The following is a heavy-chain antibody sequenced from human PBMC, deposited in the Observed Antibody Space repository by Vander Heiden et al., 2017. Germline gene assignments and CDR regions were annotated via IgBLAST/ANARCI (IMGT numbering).Heavy chain of an antibody. J-gene: IGHJ6*02. CDR1: GFTFLGCA. CDR2: ITGGGVST. CDR3: AKVAEVAGRSYYYYGMDV. V-gene: IGHV3-23*01. D-gene: IGHD6-19*01. Sequence: EVQLLESGGDLVQPGGSLRLSCAASGFTFLGCAMNWVRQAPGKGPEWVSSITGGGVSTYYADSVKGRFTISRDNSKNTLYLQMNSLRVEDTAVYYCAKVAEVAGRSYYYYGMDVWGQGTTVTVSS.